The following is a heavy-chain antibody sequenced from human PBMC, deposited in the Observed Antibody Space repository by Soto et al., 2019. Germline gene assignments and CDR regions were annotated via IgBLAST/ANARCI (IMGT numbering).Heavy chain of an antibody. CDR3: ASEWELGRIVGATAFDI. CDR1: GYTFTSYG. Sequence: ASVKVSCKASGYTFTSYGISWVRQAPGQGLEWMGWISAYNGNTNYAQKLQGRVTMTTDTSTSTAYMELRSLRSDDTAVYCCASEWELGRIVGATAFDIWGQGTMVTVSS. D-gene: IGHD1-26*01. CDR2: ISAYNGNT. J-gene: IGHJ3*02. V-gene: IGHV1-18*01.